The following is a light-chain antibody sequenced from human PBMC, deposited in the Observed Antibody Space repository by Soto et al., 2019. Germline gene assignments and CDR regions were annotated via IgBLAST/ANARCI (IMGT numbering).Light chain of an antibody. V-gene: IGKV1-5*01. J-gene: IGKJ4*01. CDR1: QSISSW. CDR2: DAS. Sequence: DIQMTQSPSTLSASVGDRVTITCRASQSISSWLVWYQQKPGKAPKLLIYDASSLESGVPSRFSGSGSGTEFTLTISSLQPDDFATYYCQQYNSYCTFGGGTKVEIK. CDR3: QQYNSYCT.